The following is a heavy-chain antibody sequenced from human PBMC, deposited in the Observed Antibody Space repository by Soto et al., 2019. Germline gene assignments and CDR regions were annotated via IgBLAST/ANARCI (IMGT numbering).Heavy chain of an antibody. J-gene: IGHJ5*01. D-gene: IGHD3-16*01. CDR1: GDSVSSNDAT. CDR2: TCYRSRWQT. CDR3: ARLIGNSWLDS. V-gene: IGHV6-1*01. Sequence: SQTLSLTCAISGDSVSSNDATWDWIRHSPSRSLEWLGRTCYRSRWQTDYAISVKSRISINPDTSNNQVSLQLNSVTPDDTAVYYCARLIGNSWLDSWGQGTLVTVSS.